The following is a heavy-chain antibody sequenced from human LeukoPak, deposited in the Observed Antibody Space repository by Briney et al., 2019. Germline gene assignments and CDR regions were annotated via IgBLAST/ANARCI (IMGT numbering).Heavy chain of an antibody. CDR2: INPNSAGT. J-gene: IGHJ4*02. CDR3: ARDPQYNWGPFDY. V-gene: IGHV1-2*02. D-gene: IGHD1-20*01. CDR1: GYTFADYY. Sequence: ASVKVSCKASGYTFADYYMHWVRQAPGQGLEWMGWINPNSAGTDYAQNFQGRVTMTRDTSISTAYMELSRLTSDDTAVYYCARDPQYNWGPFDYWGQGILATVSS.